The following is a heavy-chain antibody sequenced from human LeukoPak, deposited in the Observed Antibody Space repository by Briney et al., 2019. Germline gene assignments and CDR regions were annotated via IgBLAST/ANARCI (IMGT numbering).Heavy chain of an antibody. D-gene: IGHD4-23*01. V-gene: IGHV1-18*01. CDR1: GYTFTSYG. J-gene: IGHJ4*02. Sequence: ASVKVSCKASGYTFTSYGICWVRQAPGQGLEWMGWISAYNGNTNYAQKLQGRVTMTTDTSTSTAYMELRSLRSDDTAVYYCARTVVTPYYFDYWGQGTLVTVSS. CDR2: ISAYNGNT. CDR3: ARTVVTPYYFDY.